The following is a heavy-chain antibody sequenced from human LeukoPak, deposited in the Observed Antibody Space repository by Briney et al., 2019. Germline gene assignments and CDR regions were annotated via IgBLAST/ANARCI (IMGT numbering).Heavy chain of an antibody. Sequence: PSDTLSLTCTVSGGSISSYYWSWIRQPPGKGLEWIGYIYYSGSTNYNPSLKSRVTISVDTSKNQFSLKLSSVTAADTAVYYCARLGSSYSARYFDLWGRGTLVTVSS. CDR1: GGSISSYY. D-gene: IGHD2-15*01. J-gene: IGHJ2*01. CDR2: IYYSGST. CDR3: ARLGSSYSARYFDL. V-gene: IGHV4-59*08.